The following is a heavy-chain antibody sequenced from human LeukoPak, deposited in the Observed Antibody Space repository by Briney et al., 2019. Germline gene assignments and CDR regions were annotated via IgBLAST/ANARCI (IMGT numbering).Heavy chain of an antibody. D-gene: IGHD5-18*01. V-gene: IGHV4-59*01. CDR3: ARDTAMVYYFDY. CDR1: GGPISGYY. CDR2: IYFSGNA. J-gene: IGHJ4*02. Sequence: PSETLSLTCIVSGGPISGYYWSWIRQPPGRGLEWIGYIYFSGNADYNPSLKSRATISVDTSKNQFSLKLSSVTAADTAVYYCARDTAMVYYFDYWGQGTLVTVSS.